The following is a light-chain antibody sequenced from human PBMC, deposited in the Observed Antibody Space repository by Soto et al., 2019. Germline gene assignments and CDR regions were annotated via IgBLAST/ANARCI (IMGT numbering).Light chain of an antibody. Sequence: EIVLTQSPATLSLFPGERATLSCSASESVRSDLAWYQQKPGQAPRLLIYDASNRATGIPARFSGAGSGTEFTLTISSLQSEDSAVYYCQQYNRWPPITFGQGTRLDIK. CDR3: QQYNRWPPIT. CDR1: ESVRSD. V-gene: IGKV3-15*01. CDR2: DAS. J-gene: IGKJ5*01.